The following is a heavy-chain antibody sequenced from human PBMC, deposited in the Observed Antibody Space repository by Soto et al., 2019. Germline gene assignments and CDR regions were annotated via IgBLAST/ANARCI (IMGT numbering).Heavy chain of an antibody. D-gene: IGHD3-16*01. J-gene: IGHJ4*02. V-gene: IGHV1-2*04. CDR1: GYTFTGYY. Sequence: ASVKVSCKASGYTFTGYYMHWVRQAPGQGLEWMGWINPNSGGTNYAQKFQGWVTMTRDTSISTAYMELSRLRSDDTAVYYCARGGGGLHSINFDYWGQETLVTVSS. CDR3: ARGGGGLHSINFDY. CDR2: INPNSGGT.